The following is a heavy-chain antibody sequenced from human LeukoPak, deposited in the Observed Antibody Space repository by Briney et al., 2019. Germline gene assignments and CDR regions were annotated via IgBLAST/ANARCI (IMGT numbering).Heavy chain of an antibody. CDR2: IGTAGDT. CDR3: ARGLPYYYDSSGDFDAFDI. Sequence: GGSLRLSCAASGFTLSAYDMHWVRQATGRGPEWVSGIGTAGDTYYPGSVKGRFTVSRENAKNSLYLQMNSLTAGDTAVYYCARGLPYYYDSSGDFDAFDIWGQGTVVTVSS. V-gene: IGHV3-13*04. D-gene: IGHD3-22*01. J-gene: IGHJ3*02. CDR1: GFTLSAYD.